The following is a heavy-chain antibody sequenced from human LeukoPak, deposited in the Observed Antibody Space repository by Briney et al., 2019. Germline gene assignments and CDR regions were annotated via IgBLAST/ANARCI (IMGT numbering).Heavy chain of an antibody. V-gene: IGHV3-74*01. D-gene: IGHD6-19*01. J-gene: IGHJ4*02. CDR3: ARLAVAGTGIDY. CDR1: GFTFSTYS. Sequence: PGGSLRLSCAASGFTFSTYSMNWVRQAPGKGLVWVSRINSDGSSTSYADSVKGRFTISRDNAKNTLYLQMNSLRAEDTAVYYCARLAVAGTGIDYWGQGTLVTVSS. CDR2: INSDGSST.